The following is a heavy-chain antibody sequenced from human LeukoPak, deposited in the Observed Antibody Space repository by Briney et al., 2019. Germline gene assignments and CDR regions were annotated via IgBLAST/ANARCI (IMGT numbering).Heavy chain of an antibody. D-gene: IGHD2-2*01. CDR3: ARPRRGSGQLLQYFDY. Sequence: QAGGSLRLSCAASGFTFSSYAMRWVRQAPGKGLEWVAVISYDGSNKYYADSVKGRFTISRDNSKNTLYLQMNSLRAEDTAVYYCARPRRGSGQLLQYFDYWGQGTLVTVSS. CDR2: ISYDGSNK. CDR1: GFTFSSYA. V-gene: IGHV3-30-3*01. J-gene: IGHJ4*02.